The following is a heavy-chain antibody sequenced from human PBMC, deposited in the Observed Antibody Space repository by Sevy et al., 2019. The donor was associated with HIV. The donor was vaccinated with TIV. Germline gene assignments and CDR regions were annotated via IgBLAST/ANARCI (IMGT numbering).Heavy chain of an antibody. CDR2: IYYSGST. J-gene: IGHJ4*02. D-gene: IGHD3-3*02. CDR1: GGSISSYY. V-gene: IGHV4-59*12. Sequence: SETLSLTCTVSGGSISSYYWSWIWQPPGKGLEWIGYIYYSGSTNYNPSLKSRVTMSVDTSKNQFSLKLSSVTAADTAVYYCATVQLGFYYFDYWGQGNLVTVSS. CDR3: ATVQLGFYYFDY.